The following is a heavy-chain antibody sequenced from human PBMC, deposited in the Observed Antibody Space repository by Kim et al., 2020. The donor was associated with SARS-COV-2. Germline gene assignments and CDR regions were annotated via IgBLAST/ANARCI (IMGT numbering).Heavy chain of an antibody. CDR3: ARGRTPGY. CDR1: GGSFSGYY. CDR2: INHSGST. J-gene: IGHJ4*02. V-gene: IGHV4-34*01. Sequence: SETLSLTCAVYGGSFSGYYWSWIRQPPGKGLEWIGEINHSGSTNYNPSLKSRVTISVDTSKNQFSLKLSSVTAADTAVYYCARGRTPGYWGQGTLVTVSS.